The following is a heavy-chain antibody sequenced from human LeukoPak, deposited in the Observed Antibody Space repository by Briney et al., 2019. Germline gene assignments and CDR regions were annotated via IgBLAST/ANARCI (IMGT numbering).Heavy chain of an antibody. Sequence: PGGSLRLSCAVSGFTFSSYSLNWVRQAPGKGLEWVSYITSSSSTIYYADSVKGRFTISRDNAKNLLYLQMDSLRAEDTAVYYCAKSLGIAAGYFQHWGQGTLVTVSS. V-gene: IGHV3-48*04. CDR1: GFTFSSYS. CDR2: ITSSSSTI. D-gene: IGHD6-13*01. J-gene: IGHJ1*01. CDR3: AKSLGIAAGYFQH.